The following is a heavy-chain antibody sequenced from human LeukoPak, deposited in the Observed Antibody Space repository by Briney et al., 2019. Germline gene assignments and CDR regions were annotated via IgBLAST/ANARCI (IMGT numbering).Heavy chain of an antibody. D-gene: IGHD4-17*01. CDR2: IYSGGST. CDR1: GFTVSSNY. V-gene: IGHV3-53*01. J-gene: IGHJ4*02. CDR3: ARDPPHTVTTPPLDY. Sequence: QPGGSLRLSCAASGFTVSSNYMSWVRQAPGKGLEWVSVIYSGGSTYYADSVKGRFTISRDNSKNTLYLQMNSLRAEDTAVYYCARDPPHTVTTPPLDYWGQGTLVTVSS.